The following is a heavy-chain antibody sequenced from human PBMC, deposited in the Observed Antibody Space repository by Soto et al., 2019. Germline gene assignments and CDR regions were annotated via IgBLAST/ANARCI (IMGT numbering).Heavy chain of an antibody. CDR3: AREGWPLLQTGMDV. Sequence: GGSLRLSCAASGFTFRSYSMNWVRRAPGKGLEWVSYISSSNRTINYADSVKGRFIISRDNAKNSLYLQMHSLRDEDTAVYYCAREGWPLLQTGMDVWGQGTTVTVS. J-gene: IGHJ6*02. CDR2: ISSSNRTI. CDR1: GFTFRSYS. V-gene: IGHV3-48*02. D-gene: IGHD2-15*01.